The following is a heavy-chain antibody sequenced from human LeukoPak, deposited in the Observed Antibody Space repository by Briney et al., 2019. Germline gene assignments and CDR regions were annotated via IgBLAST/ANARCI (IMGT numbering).Heavy chain of an antibody. D-gene: IGHD6-19*01. CDR2: IKSKTDGGTT. Sequence: GGSLRLSCAASGFTFSNAWMTWVRQAPGKGLEWVGLIKSKTDGGTTDYAAPVKGRFTISRDDSKNTLYLQTNSLKTEDTAVYYCTTDFMAGTITFDIWGQGTMVTVSS. V-gene: IGHV3-15*01. J-gene: IGHJ3*02. CDR3: TTDFMAGTITFDI. CDR1: GFTFSNAW.